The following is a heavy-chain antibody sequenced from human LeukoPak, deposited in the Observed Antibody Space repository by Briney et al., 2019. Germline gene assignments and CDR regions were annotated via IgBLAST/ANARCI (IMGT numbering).Heavy chain of an antibody. V-gene: IGHV4-39*01. CDR3: ARHQQYYYEWVVDPGGLDP. Sequence: KPSETLSLTCTVSGGSISSSSYYWGWIRQPPGKGLEGIGSIYYSGSTYYNPSLKSRVTISVDTSKNQFSLKLSSVTAADTAVYYCARHQQYYYEWVVDPGGLDPWAQGTLVTVSS. CDR2: IYYSGST. D-gene: IGHD3-22*01. J-gene: IGHJ5*02. CDR1: GGSISSSSYY.